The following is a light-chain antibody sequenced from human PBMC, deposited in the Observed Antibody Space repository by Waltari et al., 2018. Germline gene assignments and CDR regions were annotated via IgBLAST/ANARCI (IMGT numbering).Light chain of an antibody. CDR1: SPNIGKNA. J-gene: IGLJ2*01. CDR2: YDD. CDR3: AAWDDSLNGVV. Sequence: QSVLTPPPSVSEAPRQRVTISCSGSSPNIGKNAVHCYQQLPGKAPKLVIYYDDLKPSGGSDRFSGSKSGTSASLAISGLQPEDEGDYYCAAWDDSLNGVVFGGGTKLTVL. V-gene: IGLV1-36*01.